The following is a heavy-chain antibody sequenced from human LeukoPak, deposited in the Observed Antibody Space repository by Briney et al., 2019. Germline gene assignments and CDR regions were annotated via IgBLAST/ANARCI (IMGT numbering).Heavy chain of an antibody. CDR2: IYSGGST. CDR1: GFTVSSNY. CDR3: AKGPIRFLEWLFHY. V-gene: IGHV3-53*05. D-gene: IGHD3-3*01. J-gene: IGHJ4*02. Sequence: GGSLRLSCAASGFTVSSNYMSWVRQAPGKGLEWVSVIYSGGSTYYADSVKGRFTISRDNSKNTLYLQMNSLRAEDTAVYYCAKGPIRFLEWLFHYWGQGTLVTVSS.